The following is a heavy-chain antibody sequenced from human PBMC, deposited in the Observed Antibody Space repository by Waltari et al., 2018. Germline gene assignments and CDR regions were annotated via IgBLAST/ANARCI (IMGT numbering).Heavy chain of an antibody. CDR1: GGTFSSYA. D-gene: IGHD4-17*01. CDR3: ARGDGLGYGDYVLGY. CDR2: IIPILGIA. Sequence: QVQLVQSGAEVKKPGSSVKVSCKASGGTFSSYAISWVRPAPGQGLEWMGGIIPILGIANYAQKFQGRVTITADESTSTAYMELSSLRSEDTAVYYCARGDGLGYGDYVLGYWGQGTLVTVSS. V-gene: IGHV1-69*04. J-gene: IGHJ4*02.